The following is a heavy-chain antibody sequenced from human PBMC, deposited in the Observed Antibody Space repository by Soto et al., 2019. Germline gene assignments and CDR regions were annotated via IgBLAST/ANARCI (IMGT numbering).Heavy chain of an antibody. J-gene: IGHJ3*02. D-gene: IGHD4-4*01. CDR2: IDPSDSYT. V-gene: IGHV5-10-1*01. CDR1: GYSFTSYW. CDR3: ARHRDYSTYFDACDI. Sequence: GESLKFSCKGSGYSFTSYWISWVRQMPGKGLEWMGRIDPSDSYTNYSPSFQGHVTISADKSISTAYLQWSSLKASDTAMYYCARHRDYSTYFDACDIRGQGTMVTV.